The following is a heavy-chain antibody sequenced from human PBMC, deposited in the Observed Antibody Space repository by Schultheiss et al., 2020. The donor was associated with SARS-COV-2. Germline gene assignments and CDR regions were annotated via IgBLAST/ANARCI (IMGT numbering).Heavy chain of an antibody. D-gene: IGHD3-10*01. CDR1: GFTFSSYA. CDR2: ISSNGGST. CDR3: ARGRSRKGSGSYQSPHDAFDI. V-gene: IGHV3-64*01. J-gene: IGHJ3*02. Sequence: GESLKISCAASGFTFSSYAMHWVRQAPGKGLEYVSAISSNGGSTYYANSVKGRFTISRDNSKNTLYLQMGSLRAEDMAVYYCARGRSRKGSGSYQSPHDAFDIWGQGTMVTVSS.